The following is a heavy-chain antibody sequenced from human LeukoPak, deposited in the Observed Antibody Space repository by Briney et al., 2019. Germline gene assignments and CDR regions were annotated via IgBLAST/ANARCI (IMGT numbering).Heavy chain of an antibody. Sequence: SETLSLTCTVSGGSISSYYWSWIRQPPGKGLEWIGYIHYSGSTHYNPSLKSRVTISVDTSKKQFSLKLNSVTAADTAVYYCAREKIGYYDSSGRGWFDPWGQGTLVTVSS. V-gene: IGHV4-59*12. CDR2: IHYSGST. CDR1: GGSISSYY. J-gene: IGHJ5*02. D-gene: IGHD3-22*01. CDR3: AREKIGYYDSSGRGWFDP.